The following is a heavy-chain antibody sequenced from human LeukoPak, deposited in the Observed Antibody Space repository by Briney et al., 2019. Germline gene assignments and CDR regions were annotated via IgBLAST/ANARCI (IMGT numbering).Heavy chain of an antibody. J-gene: IGHJ4*02. CDR1: GGTFSSYA. CDR2: IIPIFGTA. CDR3: ARDVAHHGTGTNGYFDY. Sequence: SVKVSCKASGGTFSSYAISWVRQAPGQGLEWMGGIIPIFGTANYAQKFQGRVTITTDESTSTAYMELSSLRSEDTAVYYCARDVAHHGTGTNGYFDYWSQGTLVTVSP. D-gene: IGHD3-10*01. V-gene: IGHV1-69*05.